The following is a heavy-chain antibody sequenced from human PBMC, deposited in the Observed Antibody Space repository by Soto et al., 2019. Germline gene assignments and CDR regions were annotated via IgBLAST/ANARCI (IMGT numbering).Heavy chain of an antibody. Sequence: CLRLSCSASGFTFSDYAMHWVRQAPGKGLEYVSTISSNAVSTYYADSVKGRFTISRENSKNTLYLQVSSLRADDTAVYYCVKGGDVVVPAAPSYYYYGMDVWGQGTTVTVSS. CDR1: GFTFSDYA. CDR3: VKGGDVVVPAAPSYYYYGMDV. V-gene: IGHV3-64D*06. CDR2: ISSNAVST. J-gene: IGHJ6*02. D-gene: IGHD2-2*01.